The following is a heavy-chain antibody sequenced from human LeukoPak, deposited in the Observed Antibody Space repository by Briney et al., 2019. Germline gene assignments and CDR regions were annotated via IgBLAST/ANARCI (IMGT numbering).Heavy chain of an antibody. Sequence: ASVKASCKASGYTFTGYYMHWVRQAPGQGLEWMGWINPNSGGTNYAQKFQGRVTMTRDTSISTAYMELSRLRSDDTAVYYCARAPYPEPYHWVDYWGQGTLVTVSS. CDR2: INPNSGGT. CDR1: GYTFTGYY. CDR3: ARAPYPEPYHWVDY. D-gene: IGHD1-1*01. V-gene: IGHV1-2*02. J-gene: IGHJ4*02.